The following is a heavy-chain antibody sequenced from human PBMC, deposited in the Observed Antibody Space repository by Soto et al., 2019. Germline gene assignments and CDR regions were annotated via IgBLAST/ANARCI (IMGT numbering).Heavy chain of an antibody. D-gene: IGHD3-10*01. V-gene: IGHV3-30*03. Sequence: QVQLVESGGNVVQPGRSLRLSCAASGFTFSGFGMHWVRRAPGKGLEWVSFIAYDGTRKYYADSVEGRFTISRDKSENTLYLHMNSLRPEDTAVYYCARAVTQETGMYWGQGTLVTVSS. CDR1: GFTFSGFG. CDR3: ARAVTQETGMY. J-gene: IGHJ4*02. CDR2: IAYDGTRK.